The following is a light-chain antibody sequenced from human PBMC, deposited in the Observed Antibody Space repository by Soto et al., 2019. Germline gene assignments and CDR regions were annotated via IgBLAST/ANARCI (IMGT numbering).Light chain of an antibody. CDR3: QQSYDIPPT. V-gene: IGKV1-39*01. CDR1: QSTNSY. Sequence: DILVTQSPSSLSASLGDRVTITCRSSQSTNSYLNWYQHKPGKAPKLLIYAASTLQPGVPSRFSGRGSGTDFTLNISSLQPEDFATYYCQQSYDIPPTFGQGTKLDIK. CDR2: AAS. J-gene: IGKJ2*01.